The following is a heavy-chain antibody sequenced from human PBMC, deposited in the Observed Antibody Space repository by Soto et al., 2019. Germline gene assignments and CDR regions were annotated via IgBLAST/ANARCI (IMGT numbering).Heavy chain of an antibody. CDR1: GGSISSGDYY. Sequence: KASETLSLTCTVSGGSISSGDYYWSWIRQPPGKGLEWIGYIYYSGSTYYNPSLKSRVTISVDTSKNQFSLKLSSVTAADTAVYYCARVVPGILIDYWGQGTLVTVSS. CDR3: ARVVPGILIDY. CDR2: IYYSGST. J-gene: IGHJ4*02. D-gene: IGHD2-8*01. V-gene: IGHV4-30-4*01.